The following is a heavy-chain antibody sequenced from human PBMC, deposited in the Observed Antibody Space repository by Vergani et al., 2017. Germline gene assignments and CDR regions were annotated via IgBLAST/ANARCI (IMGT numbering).Heavy chain of an antibody. CDR1: GYTFTSYA. Sequence: QVQLVQSGAEVKKPGASVKVSCKASGYTFTSYAMHWVRQAPGQGLEWMGWISAYNGNTNYAQKLQGRVTMTTDTSTSTAYMELRSLRSDDTAVYYCAKGSGPDYYYYMDVWGKGTTVTVSS. CDR2: ISAYNGNT. J-gene: IGHJ6*03. CDR3: AKGSGPDYYYYMDV. V-gene: IGHV1-18*01. D-gene: IGHD3-10*01.